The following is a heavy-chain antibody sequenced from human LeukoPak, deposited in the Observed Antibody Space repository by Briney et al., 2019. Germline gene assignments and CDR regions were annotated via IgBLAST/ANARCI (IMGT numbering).Heavy chain of an antibody. CDR1: GGSFSGYY. V-gene: IGHV4-34*01. Sequence: SETLSLTCAVYGGSFSGYYWSWIRQPPGKGLEWIGEINHSGSTNYNPSLKSRVTISVDTSKNQFSLKLSPVTATDTAVYYCARAYTFDYWGQGTLVTVSS. CDR3: ARAYTFDY. J-gene: IGHJ4*02. CDR2: INHSGST.